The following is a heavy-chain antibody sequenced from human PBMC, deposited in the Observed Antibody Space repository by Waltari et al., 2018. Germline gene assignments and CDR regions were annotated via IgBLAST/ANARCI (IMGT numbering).Heavy chain of an antibody. CDR3: AKGGIAVAGTGYFDY. D-gene: IGHD6-19*01. Sequence: EVQLVESGGGLVQPGRSLRLSCAASGFTFDDYAMHWVRQAPGKGLEWVSGISWNSGSIGYADSVKGRFTISRDNAKNSLYLQMNSLRAEDMALYYCAKGGIAVAGTGYFDYWGQGTLVTVSS. CDR1: GFTFDDYA. V-gene: IGHV3-9*03. CDR2: ISWNSGSI. J-gene: IGHJ4*02.